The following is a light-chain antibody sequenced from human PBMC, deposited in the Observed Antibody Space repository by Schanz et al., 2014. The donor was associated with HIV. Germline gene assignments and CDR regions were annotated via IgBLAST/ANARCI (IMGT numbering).Light chain of an antibody. J-gene: IGKJ3*01. V-gene: IGKV3-20*01. CDR3: HHYGGS. CDR2: GAS. CDR1: QSVSSN. Sequence: EIVLTQSPGSLSLSPGGRATLSCRASQSVSSNLAWYQQKPGQAPRLLIYGASSRATGIPARFSGSGSGTDFTLTISSLEPEDFAVYYCHHYGGSFGPGTTVDYK.